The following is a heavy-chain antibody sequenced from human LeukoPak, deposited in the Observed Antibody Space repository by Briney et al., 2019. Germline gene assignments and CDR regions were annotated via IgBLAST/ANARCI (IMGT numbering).Heavy chain of an antibody. CDR1: GYTFTSYG. V-gene: IGHV1-18*01. CDR2: IGAYNGNT. J-gene: IGHJ6*02. Sequence: ASVKVSCKASGYTFTSYGISWVRQAPGQGLEWMGWIGAYNGNTNYAQKLQGRVTMTTDTSTSTAYMELRSLRSDDTAVYYCARGGGPTTVTFVYYYYGMDVWGQGTTVTVSS. CDR3: ARGGGPTTVTFVYYYYGMDV. D-gene: IGHD4-4*01.